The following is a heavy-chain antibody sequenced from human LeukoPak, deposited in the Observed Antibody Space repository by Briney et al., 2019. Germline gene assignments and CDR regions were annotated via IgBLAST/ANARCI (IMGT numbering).Heavy chain of an antibody. D-gene: IGHD2-2*01. V-gene: IGHV4-4*07. CDR2: IYTSGST. CDR3: ARDLGSRYCRSTSCLYHFDS. CDR1: GGSISSYY. Sequence: SETLSLTCTVSGGSISSYYWSWIRQPAGKGLEWIGRIYTSGSTNYNPSLKSRVTMSVDTSKNQFSLKLSSVTAADTAVYFCARDLGSRYCRSTSCLYHFDSWGQGTLVTVFS. J-gene: IGHJ4*02.